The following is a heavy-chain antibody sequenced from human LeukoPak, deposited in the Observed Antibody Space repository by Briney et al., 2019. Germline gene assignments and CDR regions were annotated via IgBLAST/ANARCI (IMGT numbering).Heavy chain of an antibody. Sequence: PGGSLRLSCAACGFSFSNYEMNWVRQAPGKGLEWVSYISSSGSTIYYPDSVKVRFTISRDNAKNSLYLQMNRLRAEDTAVYYCARDQDDYGDYWYFDLWGRGTLVTVSS. CDR3: ARDQDDYGDYWYFDL. D-gene: IGHD4-17*01. CDR2: ISSSGSTI. CDR1: GFSFSNYE. J-gene: IGHJ2*01. V-gene: IGHV3-48*03.